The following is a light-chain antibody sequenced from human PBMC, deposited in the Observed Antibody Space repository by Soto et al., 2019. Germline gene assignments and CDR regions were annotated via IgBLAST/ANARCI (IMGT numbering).Light chain of an antibody. CDR1: QSVSSN. J-gene: IGKJ1*01. CDR3: QQYNVLPRT. V-gene: IGKV3-15*01. CDR2: GAS. Sequence: EGGMTQSTATLSVSPGERATLSCRASQSVSSNLAWYQQKPGQAPRLLIYGASTRATGIPARFSGSGSGTEFTLTISSLQSEDFAVYYCQQYNVLPRTFGQGTKVDIK.